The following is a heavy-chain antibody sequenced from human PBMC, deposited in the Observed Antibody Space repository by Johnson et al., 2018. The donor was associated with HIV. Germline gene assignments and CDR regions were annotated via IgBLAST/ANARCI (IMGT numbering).Heavy chain of an antibody. Sequence: QVQLVESGGGVVQPGRSLRLSCAASGFTFSNFALHWVRQAPGKGLEWVAVISYDGSNKYYADSVKGRFTISRDNSKNTLYLQMGSLRAEDTAVYYCASGGQGTMGTVSS. J-gene: IGHJ3*01. CDR2: ISYDGSNK. V-gene: IGHV3-30*14. CDR1: GFTFSNFA. CDR3: AS.